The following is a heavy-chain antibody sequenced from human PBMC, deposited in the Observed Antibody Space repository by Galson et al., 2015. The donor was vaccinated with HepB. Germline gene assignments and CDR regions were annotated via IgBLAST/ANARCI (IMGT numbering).Heavy chain of an antibody. CDR2: ISDGGEST. V-gene: IGHV3-23*01. CDR1: GFTFSRSA. D-gene: IGHD2-15*01. Sequence: SLRLSCAASGFTFSRSAMSWVRQAPGKGLEWVSGISDGGESTYYAASVEGRFTISRDNSKDTLYLQMNGLRAEDTALYYCASRLTYCTGGSCLWGQGTLVTVSS. J-gene: IGHJ4*02. CDR3: ASRLTYCTGGSCL.